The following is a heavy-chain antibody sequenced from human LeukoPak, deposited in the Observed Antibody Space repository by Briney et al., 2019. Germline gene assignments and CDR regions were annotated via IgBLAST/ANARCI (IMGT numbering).Heavy chain of an antibody. CDR2: IYYSGST. D-gene: IGHD6-19*01. CDR3: AIQRRAGSLYYYYYYMDV. J-gene: IGHJ6*03. CDR1: GGSISSHY. V-gene: IGHV4-59*11. Sequence: PSETLSLTCTVSGGSISSHYWSWIRQPPGKGLEWIGYIYYSGSTNYNPSLKSRVTTSVDTSRNQFSLKLSSVTAADTAVYYCAIQRRAGSLYYYYYYMDVWGKGTTVTVSS.